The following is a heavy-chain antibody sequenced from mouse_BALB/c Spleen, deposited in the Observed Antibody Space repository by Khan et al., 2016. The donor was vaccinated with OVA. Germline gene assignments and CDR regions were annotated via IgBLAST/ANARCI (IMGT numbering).Heavy chain of an antibody. Sequence: EVQLQESGPGLVKPSQSLSLTCTVTGYSITSDYAWNWIRQFPGNKLEWMGYISYSGSTTYNPSPKSRISITRDTSKDQFFLQLKSVTYEDTATYYCASELGRYSALDYWGQGTSVTVSS. D-gene: IGHD4-1*01. CDR1: GYSITSDYA. J-gene: IGHJ4*01. CDR2: ISYSGST. CDR3: ASELGRYSALDY. V-gene: IGHV3-2*02.